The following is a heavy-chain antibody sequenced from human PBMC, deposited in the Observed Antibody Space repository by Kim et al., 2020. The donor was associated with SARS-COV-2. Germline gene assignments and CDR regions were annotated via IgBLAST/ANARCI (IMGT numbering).Heavy chain of an antibody. CDR3: AKVAYGSGREVEPEDY. CDR1: GFTFSSYA. Sequence: GGSLRLSCAASGFTFSSYAMSWVRQAPGKGLEWVSAISGSGGSTYYADSVKGRFTISRDNSKNTLYLQMNSLRAEDTAVYYCAKVAYGSGREVEPEDYWGQGTLVTVSS. V-gene: IGHV3-23*01. D-gene: IGHD3-10*01. J-gene: IGHJ4*02. CDR2: ISGSGGST.